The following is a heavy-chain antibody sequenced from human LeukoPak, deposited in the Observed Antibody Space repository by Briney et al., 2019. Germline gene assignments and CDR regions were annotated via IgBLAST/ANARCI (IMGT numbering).Heavy chain of an antibody. D-gene: IGHD2-15*01. CDR2: INTNTGNP. Sequence: ASVKVSCKASGYTFNGYYMHWVRQAPGQGLEWMGWINTNTGNPTYAQGFTGRFVFSLDTSVSTAYLQISSLKAEDTAVYYCARVPKTTRYCSGGSCYWFDPWGQGTLVTVSS. V-gene: IGHV7-4-1*02. CDR1: GYTFNGYY. CDR3: ARVPKTTRYCSGGSCYWFDP. J-gene: IGHJ5*02.